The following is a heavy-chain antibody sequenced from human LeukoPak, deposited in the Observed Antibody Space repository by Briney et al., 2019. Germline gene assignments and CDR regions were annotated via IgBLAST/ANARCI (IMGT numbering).Heavy chain of an antibody. J-gene: IGHJ6*03. CDR3: ARGLLDYDFWRGYSYYYYYMDV. D-gene: IGHD3-3*01. CDR1: GYTFTSYD. CDR2: RNPNSGNT. V-gene: IGHV1-8*01. Sequence: AVPVSCKPSGYTFTSYDIHLVRQATAHGHEGMVWRNPNSGNTRFPQQVQGRSTITSNTPISKSYMELSSLRSEATAVYYCARGLLDYDFWRGYSYYYYYMDVWGKGTTVTVSS.